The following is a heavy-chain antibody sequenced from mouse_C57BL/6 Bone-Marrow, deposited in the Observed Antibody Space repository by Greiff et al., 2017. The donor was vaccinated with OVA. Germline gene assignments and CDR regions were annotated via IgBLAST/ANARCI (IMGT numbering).Heavy chain of an antibody. D-gene: IGHD2-4*01. CDR1: GYTFTSYW. V-gene: IGHV1-50*01. CDR3: ARWDYDDY. J-gene: IGHJ2*01. Sequence: QVQLQQPGAELVKPGASVKLSCKASGYTFTSYWMQWVKQRPGHGLEWIGEIDPSDSYTNYNQKFKGKATLTVDTSSSTAYMQLSSLTSEDSAVYYCARWDYDDYWGQGTTLTVSS. CDR2: IDPSDSYT.